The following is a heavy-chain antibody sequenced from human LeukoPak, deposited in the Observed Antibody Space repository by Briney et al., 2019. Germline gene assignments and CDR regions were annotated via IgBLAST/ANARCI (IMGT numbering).Heavy chain of an antibody. Sequence: GGSLRLSCVASGFTFSSYNMNWVRQAPGKGLEWVSSISSSSSYIYYADSVKGRFTISRDNAKNSLYLQMNSLRAEDTAVYYCARVGTIFGVARYYFDYWGQGTLVTVSS. CDR1: GFTFSSYN. D-gene: IGHD3-3*01. J-gene: IGHJ4*02. CDR2: ISSSSSYI. V-gene: IGHV3-21*04. CDR3: ARVGTIFGVARYYFDY.